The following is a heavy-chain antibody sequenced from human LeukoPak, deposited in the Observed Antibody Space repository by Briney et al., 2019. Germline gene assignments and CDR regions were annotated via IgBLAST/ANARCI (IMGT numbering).Heavy chain of an antibody. CDR1: GFTFSSYW. D-gene: IGHD1-26*01. V-gene: IGHV3-7*01. CDR2: MKQDGSEK. CDR3: ARVRRGIYYPHDAFDI. J-gene: IGHJ3*02. Sequence: GGSLRLSCAASGFTFSSYWMSWVRQAPGKGLEWVAKMKQDGSEKYYVDSVKGRFTISRDNAKNSLYLQMNSLRAEDTAVYYCARVRRGIYYPHDAFDIWGQGTMVTVSS.